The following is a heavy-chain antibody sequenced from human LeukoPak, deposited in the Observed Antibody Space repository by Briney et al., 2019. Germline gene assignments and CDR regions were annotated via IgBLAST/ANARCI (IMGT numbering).Heavy chain of an antibody. Sequence: SETLSLTCSVSDDSITIYYWTWIRQPPGKGLEWIGYIDHTGTTNYNPSLNSRVTISRDTSKNHFYLQLSSVTAADTAVYFCARGRVSSSTWHSTYYYYFYMDVWGKGTTVTVSS. CDR1: DDSITIYY. CDR3: ARGRVSSSTWHSTYYYYFYMDV. D-gene: IGHD4-11*01. J-gene: IGHJ6*03. CDR2: IDHTGTT. V-gene: IGHV4-59*12.